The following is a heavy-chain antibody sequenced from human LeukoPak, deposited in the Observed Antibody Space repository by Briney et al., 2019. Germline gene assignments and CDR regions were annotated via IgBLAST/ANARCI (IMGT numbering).Heavy chain of an antibody. Sequence: SETLSLTCTVSGGSISSSSYYWGWIRQPPGKGLEWIGNVFYSGSTYYNPSLKSRVTISVDTSKNQFSLKLSSVTAADTAVYYCARLLYGSGSYSNIFDSWGQGTLVTVSS. CDR2: VFYSGST. CDR3: ARLLYGSGSYSNIFDS. D-gene: IGHD3-10*01. J-gene: IGHJ4*02. CDR1: GGSISSSSYY. V-gene: IGHV4-39*01.